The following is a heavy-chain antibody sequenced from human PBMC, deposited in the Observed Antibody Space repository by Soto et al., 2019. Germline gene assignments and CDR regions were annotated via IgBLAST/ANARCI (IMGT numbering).Heavy chain of an antibody. J-gene: IGHJ5*02. CDR1: GGFLSESY. V-gene: IGHV4-34*01. CDR3: VRIRYQLPSSLLWLDP. Sequence: PSETLSLTCGVYGGFLSESYWTWIRQPPGKGLEWIGEINHVGGTNYNPSLKSRVTMSVDTSQNQFSLRLISVTAADTAMYFCVRIRYQLPSSLLWLDPWGHRTPVTVSS. CDR2: INHVGGT. D-gene: IGHD1-26*01.